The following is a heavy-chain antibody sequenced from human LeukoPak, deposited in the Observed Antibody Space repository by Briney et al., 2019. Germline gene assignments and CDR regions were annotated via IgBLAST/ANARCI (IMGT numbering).Heavy chain of an antibody. Sequence: ASVKVSCKASGYTFTGYYMHWVRQAPGQGLEWMGWINPNSGGTSYAQKFQGRVTMTRDTSISTAYMELSSLRSEDTAVYYCARGWSAVTVGGHFGYWGQGTLVTVSS. D-gene: IGHD6-19*01. V-gene: IGHV1-2*02. CDR1: GYTFTGYY. CDR3: ARGWSAVTVGGHFGY. CDR2: INPNSGGT. J-gene: IGHJ4*02.